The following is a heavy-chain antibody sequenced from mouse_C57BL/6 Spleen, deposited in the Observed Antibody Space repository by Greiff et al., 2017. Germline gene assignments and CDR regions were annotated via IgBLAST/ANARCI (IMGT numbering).Heavy chain of an antibody. CDR2: ISSGGSYT. CDR1: GFTFSSYG. Sequence: EVQGVESGGDLVKPGGSLKLSCAASGFTFSSYGMSWVRQTPDKRLEWVATISSGGSYTYYPDSVKGRFTISRDNAKNTLYLQMSSLKSEDTAMYYCARHLGYEDAMDYWGQGTSVTVSS. V-gene: IGHV5-6*01. CDR3: ARHLGYEDAMDY. D-gene: IGHD2-2*01. J-gene: IGHJ4*01.